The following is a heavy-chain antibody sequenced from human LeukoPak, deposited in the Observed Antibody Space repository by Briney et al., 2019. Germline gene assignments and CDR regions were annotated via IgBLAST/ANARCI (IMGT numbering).Heavy chain of an antibody. Sequence: ASVRVSCKFSGGTFSSYTVSWVRQAPGQGLEWMGRIIPILNIANYAQKFQGRLTITADKSTSTAYMELSSLRSEDTAVYYCAREMGPLRTYYYYYMDVWGKGTTVTVSS. CDR1: GGTFSSYT. D-gene: IGHD4-17*01. CDR3: AREMGPLRTYYYYYMDV. CDR2: IIPILNIA. V-gene: IGHV1-69*04. J-gene: IGHJ6*03.